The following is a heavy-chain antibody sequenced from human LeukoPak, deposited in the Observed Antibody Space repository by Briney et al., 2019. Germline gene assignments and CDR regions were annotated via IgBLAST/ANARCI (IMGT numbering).Heavy chain of an antibody. CDR2: INPNSGGT. CDR3: GRVNCGGDCYSDRGAFDI. J-gene: IGHJ3*02. D-gene: IGHD2-21*02. V-gene: IGHV1-2*02. Sequence: GASVKVSCKASGYTFTGYYMHWVRQAPGQGLEWMGWINPNSGGTNYAQKFQGRVTMTRDTSISTAYMELSRLRSDDTAVYYCGRVNCGGDCYSDRGAFDIWGQGTMVTVSS. CDR1: GYTFTGYY.